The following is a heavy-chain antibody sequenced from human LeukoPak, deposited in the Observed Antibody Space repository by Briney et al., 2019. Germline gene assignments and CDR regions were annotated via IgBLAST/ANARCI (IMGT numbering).Heavy chain of an antibody. CDR2: IRYDGTNK. V-gene: IGHV3-30*02. CDR1: GFTFSNYG. J-gene: IGHJ4*02. D-gene: IGHD2-15*01. CDR3: AKGLSYSKDY. Sequence: GGSLRLSCGASGFTFSNYGMHWVRQAPGKGLEWVTFIRYDGTNKDYADSVKGRFTISRDNSKNTLYLQMNSLRAEDTAVYYCAKGLSYSKDYWGQGTLVTVSS.